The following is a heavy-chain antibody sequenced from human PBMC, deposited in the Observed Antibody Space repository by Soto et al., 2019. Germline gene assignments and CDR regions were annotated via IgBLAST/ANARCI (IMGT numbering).Heavy chain of an antibody. CDR2: ISGSGGST. V-gene: IGHV3-23*01. J-gene: IGHJ1*01. CDR1: GFTFSSYA. CDR3: AKGQGGFPDSSGWYEFQH. Sequence: EVQLLESGGGLVQPGGSLRLSCAASGFTFSSYAMSWVRQAPGKGLEWVSAISGSGGSTYYADSVKGRFTISRDNSKNTLYLQMNSLRAEDTAVYYCAKGQGGFPDSSGWYEFQHWGQGTLVTVSS. D-gene: IGHD6-19*01.